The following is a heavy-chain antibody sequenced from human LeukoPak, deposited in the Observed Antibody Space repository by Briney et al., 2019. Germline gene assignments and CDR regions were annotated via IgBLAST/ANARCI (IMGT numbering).Heavy chain of an antibody. V-gene: IGHV3-7*01. Sequence: PGGSLRLSCAASGFTFGNYWVSWVRQAPGKGLEWVANIKQDGSDKYYVDPVTGRFTISRDNAKNSLYLQMNSLRAEDTAVYYCARWATSFDLWGQGTLVTVSS. CDR2: IKQDGSDK. J-gene: IGHJ4*02. CDR3: ARWATSFDL. CDR1: GFTFGNYW. D-gene: IGHD6-6*01.